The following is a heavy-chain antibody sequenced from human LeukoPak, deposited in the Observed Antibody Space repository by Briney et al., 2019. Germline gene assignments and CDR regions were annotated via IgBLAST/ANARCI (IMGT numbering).Heavy chain of an antibody. CDR1: GGSISSTFYY. D-gene: IGHD6-6*01. Sequence: NPSETLSLTCAVSGGSISSTFYYWGWIRQPPGKGLEWIGSINYSGSTYYNPSLKSRVTISVDTSKNQFSLKLSSVTAADTAVYYCAREDQEQLVGGPFDYWGQGTLVTVSS. CDR2: INYSGST. V-gene: IGHV4-39*07. CDR3: AREDQEQLVGGPFDY. J-gene: IGHJ4*02.